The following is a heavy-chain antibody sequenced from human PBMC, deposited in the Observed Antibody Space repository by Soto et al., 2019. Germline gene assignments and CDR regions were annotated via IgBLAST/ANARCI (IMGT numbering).Heavy chain of an antibody. CDR2: INHSGST. CDR3: ARVVGSGWYPYYFDY. V-gene: IGHV4-34*01. J-gene: IGHJ4*02. CDR1: GGSFSGYY. D-gene: IGHD6-19*01. Sequence: QVQLQQWGAGLLKPSETLSLTCAVYGGSFSGYYWSWIRQPPGKGLEWIGEINHSGSTNYNPSLKSRVTISVDTSKNQFSLQLSSVTAADTAVYYCARVVGSGWYPYYFDYWGQGTLVTVSS.